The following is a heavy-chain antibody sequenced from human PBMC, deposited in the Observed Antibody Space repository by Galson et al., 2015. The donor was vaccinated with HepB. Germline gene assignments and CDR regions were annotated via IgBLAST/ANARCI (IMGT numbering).Heavy chain of an antibody. Sequence: SLRLSCADSGFSFDDCAMSWFRQAPGRGLEWVGFIRGKAYGGTTKYAASVEARFTLSRDDSKSIAFLQMNSLKSEDTAIYYCTRVHDVGGYYRAPDYWGQGTLVTVSS. CDR2: IRGKAYGGTT. D-gene: IGHD3-22*01. CDR3: TRVHDVGGYYRAPDY. CDR1: GFSFDDCA. V-gene: IGHV3-49*03. J-gene: IGHJ4*02.